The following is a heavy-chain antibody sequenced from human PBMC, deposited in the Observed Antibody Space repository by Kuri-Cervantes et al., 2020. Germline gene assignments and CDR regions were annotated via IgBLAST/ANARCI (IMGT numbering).Heavy chain of an antibody. CDR2: IYYSGST. CDR3: ARDWRGSGDQYPFDL. Sequence: SQTLSLTCAVYGGSFSGYYWSWIRQPPGKGLEWIGCIYYSGSTNYNPSLKGRVTISIDTSKHQFSLKLSSVTAADTAVYYGARDWRGSGDQYPFDLWGRGTLVTVSS. D-gene: IGHD6-19*01. V-gene: IGHV4-59*01. J-gene: IGHJ2*01. CDR1: GGSFSGYY.